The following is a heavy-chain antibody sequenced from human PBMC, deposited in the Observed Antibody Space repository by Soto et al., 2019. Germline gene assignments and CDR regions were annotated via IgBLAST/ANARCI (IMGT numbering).Heavy chain of an antibody. Sequence: GASVKVSCAGSGFTFGDSYMSWIRQAPGKGLEWLSYISPGSRYPAYADSVKGRFTISRDNAKRSLYLQMMSLTAEDTAIYYCVRGGGGGLFDPWGQGTMVTVSS. CDR2: ISPGSRYP. D-gene: IGHD2-15*01. V-gene: IGHV3-11*06. CDR1: GFTFGDSY. CDR3: VRGGGGGLFDP. J-gene: IGHJ5*02.